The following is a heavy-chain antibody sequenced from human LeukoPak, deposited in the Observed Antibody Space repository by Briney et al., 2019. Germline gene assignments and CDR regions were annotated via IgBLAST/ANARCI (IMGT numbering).Heavy chain of an antibody. D-gene: IGHD3-16*01. J-gene: IGHJ5*02. CDR1: GYTFSSYD. Sequence: ASVKVSCKASGYTFSSYDINWVRQATGQGLEWMGWMNPNSGNTGYTQKFQGRVTITRNTFISTAYMELSSLTSEDTAVYYCARGVTGFGVWFDPWGQGTLVTVSS. CDR2: MNPNSGNT. CDR3: ARGVTGFGVWFDP. V-gene: IGHV1-8*03.